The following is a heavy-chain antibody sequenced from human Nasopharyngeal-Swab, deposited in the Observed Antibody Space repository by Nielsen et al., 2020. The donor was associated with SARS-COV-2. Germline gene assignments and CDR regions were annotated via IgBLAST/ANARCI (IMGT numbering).Heavy chain of an antibody. D-gene: IGHD2-2*01. CDR2: IYSGGST. CDR3: ARVPCSSTSCYVGGYGMDV. J-gene: IGHJ6*02. V-gene: IGHV3-53*01. CDR1: GFTVSSND. Sequence: GGSRRLSCAASGFTVSSNDMSWVRQAPGKGREWVSVIYSGGSTYYADSVKGRFTISRDNSKNTLYLQMNSLRAEDTAVYYCARVPCSSTSCYVGGYGMDVWGQGTTVTVSS.